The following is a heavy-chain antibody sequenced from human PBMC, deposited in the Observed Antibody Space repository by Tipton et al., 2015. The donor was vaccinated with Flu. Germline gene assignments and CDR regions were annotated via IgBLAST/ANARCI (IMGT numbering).Heavy chain of an antibody. J-gene: IGHJ5*02. CDR1: GDSVGSDYF. CDR3: ARRDYSNYVSGPKNWFDP. D-gene: IGHD4-11*01. V-gene: IGHV4-38-2*01. Sequence: LRLSCSVSGDSVGSDYFWGWIRQSPGMGLEWIGNVHQTGNTYYNPSLRSRVTIAIDRPKNQFSLRLTSVTAADTAVYFCARRDYSNYVSGPKNWFDPWGQGTLVTVS. CDR2: VHQTGNT.